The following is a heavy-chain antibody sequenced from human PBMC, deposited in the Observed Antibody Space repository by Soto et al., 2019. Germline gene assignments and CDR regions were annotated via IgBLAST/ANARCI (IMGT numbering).Heavy chain of an antibody. CDR3: ARGGYSYGRDYGMDV. Sequence: SETLSLTCTVSGGSISTYYWGWIRQPPGKELDWIGYIYYSGSTNYNPSLKSRVTISLDTSKNQFSLKLTSVTAADTALYYCARGGYSYGRDYGMDVWGQGTTVTVSS. CDR1: GGSISTYY. J-gene: IGHJ6*02. D-gene: IGHD5-18*01. V-gene: IGHV4-59*01. CDR2: IYYSGST.